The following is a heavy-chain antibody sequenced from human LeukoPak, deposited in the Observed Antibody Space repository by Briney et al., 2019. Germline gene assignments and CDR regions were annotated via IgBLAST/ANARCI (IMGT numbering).Heavy chain of an antibody. CDR3: ARAGSYSGYTIYYYYYYMDV. J-gene: IGHJ6*03. CDR1: GFTFDDYG. CDR2: MSWNGGST. Sequence: GGSLRLSCATSGFTFDDYGMSWVRQARGKGLEWVSGMSWNGGSTGYADSVKGRFTISRDNAKNSLYLQMNSLRAEDTALYYCARAGSYSGYTIYYYYYYMDVWGKGTTVTVSS. V-gene: IGHV3-20*04. D-gene: IGHD5-12*01.